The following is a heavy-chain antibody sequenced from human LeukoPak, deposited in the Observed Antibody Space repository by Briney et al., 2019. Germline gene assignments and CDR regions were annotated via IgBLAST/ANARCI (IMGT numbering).Heavy chain of an antibody. D-gene: IGHD6-19*01. V-gene: IGHV4-4*07. Sequence: PTETLSLTCTVSGGSIRDYYWSRIRQPAGKELEWIGRISVTDSTNYNPSLTSRVTMSVDTSKNQFSLNLRSLSAADTAVYYCARLRRDSSGWYADDSWGQGTLVTVSS. J-gene: IGHJ4*02. CDR1: GGSIRDYY. CDR3: ARLRRDSSGWYADDS. CDR2: ISVTDST.